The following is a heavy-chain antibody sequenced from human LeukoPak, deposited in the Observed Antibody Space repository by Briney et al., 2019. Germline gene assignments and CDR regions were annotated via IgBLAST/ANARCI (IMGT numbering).Heavy chain of an antibody. Sequence: PGGSLRLSCAASGFTFSSYAMSWVRQAPGKGLEWVSAMSGSGAGTYYADSVKGRFTISRDNSKNTLYLQMNSLRAEDAAVYYCAKGKDTYNYDSSGYYFGEHWGQGTLVTVSS. CDR2: MSGSGAGT. D-gene: IGHD3-22*01. CDR1: GFTFSSYA. V-gene: IGHV3-23*01. J-gene: IGHJ1*01. CDR3: AKGKDTYNYDSSGYYFGEH.